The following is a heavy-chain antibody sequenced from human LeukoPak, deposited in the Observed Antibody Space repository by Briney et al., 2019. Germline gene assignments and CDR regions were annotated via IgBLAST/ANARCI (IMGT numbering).Heavy chain of an antibody. CDR3: TRVPSGSYSPYFDY. J-gene: IGHJ4*02. V-gene: IGHV3-49*03. Sequence: PGGSLRLSCTASGFTFGDYAMSWFRQAPGKGLEWVGFIRSKAYGGTTEYAASVKGRFTISRDDSKSIAYLQMNSLKTEDTAVYHCTRVPSGSYSPYFDYWGQGTLVTVSS. CDR1: GFTFGDYA. D-gene: IGHD1-26*01. CDR2: IRSKAYGGTT.